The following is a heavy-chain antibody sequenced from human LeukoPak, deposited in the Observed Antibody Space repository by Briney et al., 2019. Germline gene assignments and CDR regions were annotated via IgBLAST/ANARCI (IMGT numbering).Heavy chain of an antibody. D-gene: IGHD3-10*01. J-gene: IGHJ5*02. V-gene: IGHV4-59*01. CDR1: GGSISSYY. CDR2: IYYSGST. CDR3: ARETVYSGWFDP. Sequence: SETLSLTCSVSGGSISSYYWSWIRQPPGKGLEWIGYIYYSGSTNYNPSLKSRVTISVDTSKNQFSLKLSSVTAADTAVYHCARETVYSGWFDPWGQGTLVTVSS.